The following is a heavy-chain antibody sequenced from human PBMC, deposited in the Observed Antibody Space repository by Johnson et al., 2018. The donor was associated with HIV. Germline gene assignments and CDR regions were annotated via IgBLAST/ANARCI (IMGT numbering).Heavy chain of an antibody. D-gene: IGHD1-26*01. Sequence: VQLVESGGGLVQPGGSLRLSCAASGFTFSSYWMSWVRQAPGKGLEWVANIKQDGSEKYYVDSVKGRFTISRDNAKNSLYLQMNSLRAEDTAVYYCAKDLRAVGATDAFDIWGQGTMVTVSS. J-gene: IGHJ3*02. CDR1: GFTFSSYW. CDR3: AKDLRAVGATDAFDI. CDR2: IKQDGSEK. V-gene: IGHV3-7*05.